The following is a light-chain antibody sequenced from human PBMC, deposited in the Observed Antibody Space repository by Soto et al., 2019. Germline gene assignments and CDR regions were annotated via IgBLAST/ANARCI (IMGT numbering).Light chain of an antibody. J-gene: IGLJ3*02. V-gene: IGLV2-11*01. CDR3: CSYAGSYVWV. CDR1: SSDVGGYNY. Sequence: QSALTQPRSVSGSPGQSVTISCTGTSSDVGGYNYVSRYQQHPGKAPKLMLYDVSKRPSGVPDRFSGSKSGNTASLTISGLQAEDEADYYCCSYAGSYVWVFGGGTKVTVL. CDR2: DVS.